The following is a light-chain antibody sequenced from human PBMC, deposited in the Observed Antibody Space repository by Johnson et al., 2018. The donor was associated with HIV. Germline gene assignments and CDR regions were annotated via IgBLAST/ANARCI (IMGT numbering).Light chain of an antibody. Sequence: QSMLTQPPSVSAAPGQKVTISCSGSSSNIGNNYVSWYQQFPGTAPKLLIYENNKRPSGIPDRFSGYKSGTSATLGITGLQTGDEADYYCGTWDNSLGTGGVFGTGTKVTVL. CDR3: GTWDNSLGTGGV. V-gene: IGLV1-51*02. CDR2: ENN. CDR1: SSNIGNNY. J-gene: IGLJ1*01.